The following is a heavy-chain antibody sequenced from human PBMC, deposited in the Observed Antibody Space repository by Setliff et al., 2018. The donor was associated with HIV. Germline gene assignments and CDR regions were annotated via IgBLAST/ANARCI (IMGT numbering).Heavy chain of an antibody. J-gene: IGHJ5*02. CDR1: GYSFSNYW. CDR3: ARQVHSSFDP. V-gene: IGHV5-51*01. Sequence: LGESLKISCKGSGYSFSNYWIGWVRQMPGRGLEWMGIIYPGDSDARYSPSFQGQVTISADKSISTAYLQWSSLKASDTAMYYCARQVHSSFDPWGQGTLVTVSS. CDR2: IYPGDSDA. D-gene: IGHD2-15*01.